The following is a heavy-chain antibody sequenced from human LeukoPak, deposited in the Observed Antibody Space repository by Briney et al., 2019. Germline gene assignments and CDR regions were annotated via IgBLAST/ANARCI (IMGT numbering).Heavy chain of an antibody. V-gene: IGHV4-59*08. Sequence: SETLSLTCTVSGGSISNYYWSWMRQPPGKGLEWIGYIHYSGSTNYNPSLKSRVTLSVDKSKNQFSLKMSSVTAADTAVYYCASTDWNYARWGQGTLVTVSS. J-gene: IGHJ4*02. D-gene: IGHD1-7*01. CDR2: IHYSGST. CDR1: GGSISNYY. CDR3: ASTDWNYAR.